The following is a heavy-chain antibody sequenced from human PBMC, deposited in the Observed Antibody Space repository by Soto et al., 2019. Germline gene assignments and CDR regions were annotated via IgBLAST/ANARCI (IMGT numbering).Heavy chain of an antibody. Sequence: ASVKVSCKASGGTFSSYAISWVRQAPGQGLEWMGGIIPIFGTANYAQKFQGRVTITADESTSTAYMELSSLRSEDTAVYYCASCGGDCYSPVDVNWFDPWGQGTLVTVSS. D-gene: IGHD2-21*02. J-gene: IGHJ5*02. CDR2: IIPIFGTA. CDR3: ASCGGDCYSPVDVNWFDP. V-gene: IGHV1-69*13. CDR1: GGTFSSYA.